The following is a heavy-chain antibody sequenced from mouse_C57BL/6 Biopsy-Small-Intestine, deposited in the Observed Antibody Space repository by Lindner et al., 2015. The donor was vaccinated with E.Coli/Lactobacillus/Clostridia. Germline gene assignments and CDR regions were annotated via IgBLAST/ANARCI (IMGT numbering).Heavy chain of an antibody. J-gene: IGHJ3*01. D-gene: IGHD1-1*01. Sequence: GAELVRPGASVKLSCTASGFNIKDDYMHWVKQRPEQGLEWIGWIDPENGDTEYASKFQGKATITADTSSNTAYLQLSSLTSEDTAVYYCTTRYYGSPFAYWGQGTLVTVSA. CDR2: IDPENGDT. CDR3: TTRYYGSPFAY. CDR1: GFNIKDDY. V-gene: IGHV14-4*01.